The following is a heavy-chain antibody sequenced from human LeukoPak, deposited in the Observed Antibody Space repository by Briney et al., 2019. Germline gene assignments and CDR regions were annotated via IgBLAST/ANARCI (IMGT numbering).Heavy chain of an antibody. V-gene: IGHV4-59*08. Sequence: KTSETLSLTCTVSSGPFYSHYWSWIRQAPGKGLEWIGYHYDSGSTHYNPSLKSRVTISLDTSKNQFSLNLSSVTAADTAVYYCARHSWVNGYFDYWGQGTLVTVSS. CDR1: SGPFYSHY. J-gene: IGHJ4*02. CDR3: ARHSWVNGYFDY. CDR2: HYDSGST. D-gene: IGHD4-17*01.